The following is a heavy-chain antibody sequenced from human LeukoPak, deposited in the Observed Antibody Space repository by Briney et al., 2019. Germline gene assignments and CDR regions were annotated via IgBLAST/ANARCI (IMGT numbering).Heavy chain of an antibody. Sequence: SETLSLTCTVSDDSIGNYYWSWIRQSPGKGLEWIGYIYFSGSTNYNPSLKRRVAMSVVTSKNQFSLRLTSVTAADTATYYCARVGGSNFYNYGMDVWGQGTTVIVSS. V-gene: IGHV4-59*01. CDR1: DDSIGNYY. J-gene: IGHJ6*02. CDR3: ARVGGSNFYNYGMDV. D-gene: IGHD4-11*01. CDR2: IYFSGST.